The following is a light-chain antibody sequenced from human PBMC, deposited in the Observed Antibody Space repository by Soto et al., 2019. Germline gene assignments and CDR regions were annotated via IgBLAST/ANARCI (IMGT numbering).Light chain of an antibody. J-gene: IGLJ2*01. CDR3: SSYTSSSTLV. CDR2: DVS. Sequence: QSALTQPASVSGSPGQSITISCTGTSSDVGGYNYVSWYQQHPGKAPNLMIYDVSYRPSGVSNRFSGSKSGNTASLTMSGLQADDEADYYCSSYTSSSTLVFGGGTKLTVL. CDR1: SSDVGGYNY. V-gene: IGLV2-14*03.